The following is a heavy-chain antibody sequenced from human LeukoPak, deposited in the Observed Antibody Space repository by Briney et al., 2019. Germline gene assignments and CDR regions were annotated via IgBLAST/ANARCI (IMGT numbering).Heavy chain of an antibody. CDR2: IYYSGST. J-gene: IGHJ4*02. V-gene: IGHV4-59*08. CDR1: GVSINSYY. CDR3: ARHIGQCSSSYYPG. Sequence: PSETLSLTCSVSGVSINSYYWSWIRQPPGKGLEWIGYIYYSGSTNYNPSLKSRLPISVDTSKNQFSRILSSVTAADTAVYLRARHIGQCSSSYYPGWGEATLVTV. D-gene: IGHD3-22*01.